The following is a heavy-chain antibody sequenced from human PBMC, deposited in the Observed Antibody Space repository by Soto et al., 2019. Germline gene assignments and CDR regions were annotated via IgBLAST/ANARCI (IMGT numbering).Heavy chain of an antibody. CDR3: ARDYSSRLREQYFQH. J-gene: IGHJ1*01. CDR1: GFTFSSYA. Sequence: QVQLVESGGGVVQPGRSLRLSCAASGFTFSSYAMHWVRQAPGKGLEWVAVISYDGSNKYYADSVKGRFTISRDNSKNTLYLQRNSLRAEDTAVYYCARDYSSRLREQYFQHWGQGTLVTVSS. V-gene: IGHV3-30-3*01. CDR2: ISYDGSNK. D-gene: IGHD4-17*01.